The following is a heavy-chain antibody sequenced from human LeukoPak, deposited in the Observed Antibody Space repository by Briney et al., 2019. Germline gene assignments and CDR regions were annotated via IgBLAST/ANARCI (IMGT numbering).Heavy chain of an antibody. CDR1: GFSFSSYA. J-gene: IGHJ4*02. Sequence: PGGSLRLSCAASGFSFSSYAMRWVRQAPGKGLEWVSSISGSGGTTNYADSVKGRFTISRDNSKNTLYLQMNSLRADDTAVYYCAKPARRGVTTLFPSDFWGQGTLVTVSS. D-gene: IGHD3-10*01. CDR3: AKPARRGVTTLFPSDF. CDR2: ISGSGGTT. V-gene: IGHV3-23*01.